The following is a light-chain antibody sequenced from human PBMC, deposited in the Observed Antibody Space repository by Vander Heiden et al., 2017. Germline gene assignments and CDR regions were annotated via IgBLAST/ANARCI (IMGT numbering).Light chain of an antibody. CDR2: DAS. V-gene: IGKV3-11*01. CDR1: QSVSSY. Sequence: EIVLTQSPATLSLSPGERATLSCRASQSVSSYLAWYQQKPGQAPRLLIYDASNRATGIPARFSGSGYGTDFTLTISSREPEDFAVYYCRQRSNWPPITFGQGTRLEIK. J-gene: IGKJ5*01. CDR3: RQRSNWPPIT.